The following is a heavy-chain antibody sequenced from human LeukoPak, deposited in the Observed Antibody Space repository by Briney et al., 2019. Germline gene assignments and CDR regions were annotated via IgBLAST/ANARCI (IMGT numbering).Heavy chain of an antibody. Sequence: ASVKVSCKASGYTFTDYYTHWVRQAPGQGLEWMGWINPNNGGTNYAQNFQGRVTMTRDTSTSTAYMELISLRSDDTAVYYCARDKIGDGDHFDYWGQGTLVTVSS. CDR1: GYTFTDYY. J-gene: IGHJ4*02. D-gene: IGHD7-27*01. CDR3: ARDKIGDGDHFDY. V-gene: IGHV1-2*02. CDR2: INPNNGGT.